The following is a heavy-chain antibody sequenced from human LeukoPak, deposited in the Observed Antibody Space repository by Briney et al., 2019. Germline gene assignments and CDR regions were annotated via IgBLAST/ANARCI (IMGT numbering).Heavy chain of an antibody. V-gene: IGHV3-48*04. CDR1: GFTFSSYA. D-gene: IGHD3-22*01. J-gene: IGHJ3*02. CDR2: ISSSGSTI. Sequence: GGSLRLSCAASGFTFSSYAMSWVRQAPGKGLEWVSYISSSGSTIYYADSVKGRFTISRDNAKNSLYLQMNSLRAEDTAVYYCARGGLLSYQMGAFDIWDQGTMVTVSS. CDR3: ARGGLLSYQMGAFDI.